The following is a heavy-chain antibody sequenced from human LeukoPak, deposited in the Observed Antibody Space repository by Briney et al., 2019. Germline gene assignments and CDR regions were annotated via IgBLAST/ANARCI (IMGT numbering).Heavy chain of an antibody. CDR1: GFTFSTFA. V-gene: IGHV3-30*04. J-gene: IGHJ3*01. Sequence: PGRSLRLSCAASGFTFSTFAIHWVRQAPGKGLEWVAVISNDGRGKYYADSVEGRFTISRDNSKNTLYLQMNSLRAEDTAVYYCARDDDSTGNAFDVWGQGTMVTVSS. D-gene: IGHD1-1*01. CDR3: ARDDDSTGNAFDV. CDR2: ISNDGRGK.